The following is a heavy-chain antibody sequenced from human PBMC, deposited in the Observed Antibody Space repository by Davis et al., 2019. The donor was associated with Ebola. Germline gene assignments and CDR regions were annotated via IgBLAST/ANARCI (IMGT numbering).Heavy chain of an antibody. CDR2: INAGNGNT. CDR1: GYTFTNYV. J-gene: IGHJ5*02. V-gene: IGHV1-3*01. CDR3: ARDIINSIELLEPYSWFDP. D-gene: IGHD1-14*01. Sequence: AASVKVSCKASGYTFTNYVLHWVRQAPGQRLEWMGWINAGNGNTKYSQKFQGRVTITRDTSASTVYMELSSLRSEDTAVYYCARDIINSIELLEPYSWFDPWGQGTLVTVSS.